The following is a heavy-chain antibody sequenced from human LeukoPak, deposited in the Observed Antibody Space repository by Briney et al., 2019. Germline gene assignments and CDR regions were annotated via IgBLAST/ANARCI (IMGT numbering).Heavy chain of an antibody. Sequence: HSGGSLRLSCAASGFTFSSYAMSWVRQAPGKGLEWVSAISGSGGSTYYADSVKGRFTISRDNSKNTLYLQMNSLRAEDTAVYYCARVKDAGSGSYGYDYWGQGTLVTVSS. D-gene: IGHD1-26*01. CDR2: ISGSGGST. V-gene: IGHV3-23*01. CDR1: GFTFSSYA. CDR3: ARVKDAGSGSYGYDY. J-gene: IGHJ4*02.